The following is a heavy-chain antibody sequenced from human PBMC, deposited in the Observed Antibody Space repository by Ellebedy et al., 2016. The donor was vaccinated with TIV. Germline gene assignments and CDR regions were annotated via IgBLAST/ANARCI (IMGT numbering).Heavy chain of an antibody. J-gene: IGHJ6*02. CDR2: MYNSGST. V-gene: IGHV4-59*02. CDR3: ARGDCNSIGCHWRGTDV. D-gene: IGHD2/OR15-2a*01. Sequence: SETLSLXXTVSGGSVSSHYWSWIRQPPGKGLEWIGYMYNSGSTYYNPSLKSRVSISVDTSKNQFSRKLSSVSAADTAVYYCARGDCNSIGCHWRGTDVWGQGTTVIVSS. CDR1: GGSVSSHY.